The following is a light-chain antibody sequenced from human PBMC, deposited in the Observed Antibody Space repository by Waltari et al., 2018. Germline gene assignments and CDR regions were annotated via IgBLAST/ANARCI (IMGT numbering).Light chain of an antibody. CDR3: MQGLQTPHT. CDR1: QNISSH. CDR2: TAS. Sequence: DIQMTQSPSSLSASVGDRVTITCRASQNISSHLNWYQQKPGKAPKLLIYTASSLQSGVPDRFSGSGSGTDFTLKISRVEAEDVGVYYCMQGLQTPHTFGQGTNLDIK. V-gene: IGKV1-39*01. J-gene: IGKJ2*01.